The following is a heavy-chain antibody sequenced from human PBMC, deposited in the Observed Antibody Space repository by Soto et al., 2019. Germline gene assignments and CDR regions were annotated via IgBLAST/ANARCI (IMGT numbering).Heavy chain of an antibody. CDR2: ISYDGSYE. J-gene: IGHJ3*02. CDR1: GFRFSDYG. CDR3: ATAGRGLNTRLLAGRFDI. Sequence: QVQLVESGGGVVQPGRSLRLSCSASGFRFSDYGIHWVRQTPGKGLEWVAAISYDGSYEYYADSLKGRFTISRDNSKNTLSLQMNSLRTEDTAVYYCATAGRGLNTRLLAGRFDIWGQGTRVTVAS. D-gene: IGHD3-22*01. V-gene: IGHV3-30*03.